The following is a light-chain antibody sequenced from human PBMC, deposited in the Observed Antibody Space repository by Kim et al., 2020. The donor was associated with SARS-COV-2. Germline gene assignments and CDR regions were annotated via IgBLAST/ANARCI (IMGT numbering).Light chain of an antibody. CDR3: TSLSTDSTYV. CDR1: SSDVVAYDY. CDR2: DVS. J-gene: IGLJ1*01. V-gene: IGLV2-14*03. Sequence: GQSITSSGSGRSSDVVAYDYVSWYQQHPGKAPIVIIYDVSQRPSGVSNRFSGSKSANTASLTISGLQAEDEADYYCTSLSTDSTYVFGTGTKVTVL.